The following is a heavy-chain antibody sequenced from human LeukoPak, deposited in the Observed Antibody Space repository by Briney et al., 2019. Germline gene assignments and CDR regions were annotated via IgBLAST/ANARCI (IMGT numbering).Heavy chain of an antibody. CDR3: TRLIAAAGIDY. J-gene: IGHJ4*02. D-gene: IGHD6-13*01. CDR2: INPNSGGT. V-gene: IGHV1-2*02. CDR1: GYTFTGYY. Sequence: ASVKVSCKASGYTFTGYYMHWVRQAPGQGLEWMGWINPNSGGTRYAQKLQGRVTMTMDTSISTAYMELSSLRSDDTAVYYCTRLIAAAGIDYWGQGTLVTVSS.